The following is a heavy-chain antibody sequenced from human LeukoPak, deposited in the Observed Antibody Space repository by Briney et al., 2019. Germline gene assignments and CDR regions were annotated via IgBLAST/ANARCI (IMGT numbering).Heavy chain of an antibody. Sequence: GGSLRLSCAACGFTLSSYAMRWVRQAPGKGVEGVSAISGSGGSTYYADSVKGRFTICRDNSKNSLYLQANSLRGEDTAVYYCAKGQGDQQLVLYYFYHGMDVWGQGTTVIVSS. V-gene: IGHV3-23*01. J-gene: IGHJ6*02. CDR1: GFTLSSYA. CDR3: AKGQGDQQLVLYYFYHGMDV. D-gene: IGHD6-13*01. CDR2: ISGSGGST.